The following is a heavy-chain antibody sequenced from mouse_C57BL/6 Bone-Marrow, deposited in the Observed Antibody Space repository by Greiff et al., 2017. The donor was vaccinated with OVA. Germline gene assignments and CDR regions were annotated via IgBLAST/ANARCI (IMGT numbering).Heavy chain of an antibody. CDR2: LSRCGYYI. D-gene: IGHD2-2*01. Sequence: EVMLVESGEGLVKPGGSLKLSCAASGFTFSSYAMSWVRQTPEKRLEFVASLSRCGYYIYYADTVKGRFTISRDNARNTLYLQMSSLKSEDTAMYYCTRGGYGYDEIAYWGQGTLVTVSA. V-gene: IGHV5-9-1*02. J-gene: IGHJ3*01. CDR3: TRGGYGYDEIAY. CDR1: GFTFSSYA.